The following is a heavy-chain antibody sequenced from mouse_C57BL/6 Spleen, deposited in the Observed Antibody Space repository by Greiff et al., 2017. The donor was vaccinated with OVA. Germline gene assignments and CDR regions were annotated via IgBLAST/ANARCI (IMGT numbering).Heavy chain of an antibody. V-gene: IGHV1-66*01. Sequence: QVQLQQSGPELVKPGASVKISCKASGYSFTSYYIHWVKQRPGPGLEWIGWIYPGSGNTKYNEKFKGKATLTADTSSSTAYMQLSSLTSEDSAVYYCARDEEIYYDYDAYFDVWGTGTTVTVSS. CDR2: IYPGSGNT. CDR3: ARDEEIYYDYDAYFDV. J-gene: IGHJ1*03. D-gene: IGHD2-4*01. CDR1: GYSFTSYY.